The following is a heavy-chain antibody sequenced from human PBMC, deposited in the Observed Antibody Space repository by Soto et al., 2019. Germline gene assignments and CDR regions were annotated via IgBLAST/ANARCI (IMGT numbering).Heavy chain of an antibody. CDR3: ARGYYYGSGRPTPGGMDV. CDR2: ISTYTGNT. D-gene: IGHD3-10*01. Sequence: QVHLVQSGAEVKKPGASVKVSCKASGYTFTNYDINWVRQAPGQGLEWMGWISTYTGNTNYAQKLQGRVTMTTDTSTSTAYIELRSLRSDDTAVYYCARGYYYGSGRPTPGGMDVWGQGTTVTVS. J-gene: IGHJ6*02. CDR1: GYTFTNYD. V-gene: IGHV1-18*01.